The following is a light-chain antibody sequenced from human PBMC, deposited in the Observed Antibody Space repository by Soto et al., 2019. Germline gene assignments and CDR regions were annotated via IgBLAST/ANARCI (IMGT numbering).Light chain of an antibody. V-gene: IGLV1-44*01. CDR1: SSNIGSNT. CDR2: SNN. J-gene: IGLJ1*01. Sequence: QSVLTQPPSASGTPGQRVTISCSGRSSNIGSNTVNWYQQLPGTAPKLLIYSNNQRPSGVPDRFSGSKSGTSASLAISGLQSEDEADYYCAAWDDSLNGYVFVTGTKVTVL. CDR3: AAWDDSLNGYV.